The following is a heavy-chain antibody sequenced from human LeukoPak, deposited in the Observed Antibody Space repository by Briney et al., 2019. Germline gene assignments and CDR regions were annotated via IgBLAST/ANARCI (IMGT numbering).Heavy chain of an antibody. J-gene: IGHJ5*02. CDR1: GGSISSYS. Sequence: SETLSLTCTVSGGSISSYSWSWIRQPPGKGLEWLGYLYYSGSTNYNPSLKSRVTISVDTSKNQFSLKLSSVTAADTAVYYCAELLWFGEDTNWFDPWGQGTLVTVFS. D-gene: IGHD3-10*01. CDR3: AELLWFGEDTNWFDP. V-gene: IGHV4-59*08. CDR2: LYYSGST.